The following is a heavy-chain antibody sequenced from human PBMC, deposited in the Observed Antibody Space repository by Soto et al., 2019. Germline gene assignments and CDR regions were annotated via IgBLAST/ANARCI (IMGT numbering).Heavy chain of an antibody. CDR1: GGTFSSYA. CDR2: IIPIFGTA. V-gene: IGHV1-69*13. J-gene: IGHJ4*02. D-gene: IGHD3-3*01. Sequence: GASVKVSCKASGGTFSSYAISWVRQAPGQGLEWMGGIIPIFGTANYAQKFQGRVTITADESTSTAYMELSSLRTEDTAVYYCARSSDFWSGYSYWGQGTLVTVSS. CDR3: ARSSDFWSGYSY.